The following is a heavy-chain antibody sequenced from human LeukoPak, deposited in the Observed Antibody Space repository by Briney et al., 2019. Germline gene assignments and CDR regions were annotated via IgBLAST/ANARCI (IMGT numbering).Heavy chain of an antibody. Sequence: GGSLRLSCAASGFTFRDYWMHWVRQAPGKGLVWVSRLHSDGSNTTYADSVKGRFTISRDNAKNTLYLQMNSLRAEDTALYYCAKGSSSWYPGGINDYWGQGTLVTVSS. CDR1: GFTFRDYW. CDR2: LHSDGSNT. J-gene: IGHJ4*02. D-gene: IGHD6-13*01. V-gene: IGHV3-74*01. CDR3: AKGSSSWYPGGINDY.